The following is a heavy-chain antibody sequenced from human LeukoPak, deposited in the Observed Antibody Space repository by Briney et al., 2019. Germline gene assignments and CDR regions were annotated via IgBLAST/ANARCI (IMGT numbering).Heavy chain of an antibody. Sequence: SETLSLTCAVYGGSFSGYYWSWIRQPPGKGLEWIGEINHSGSTNYNPSLKSRVTISVDTSKNQFSLKLSSVTAADTAVYYCARHIEWGYFDYWGQGTLVTVSS. CDR1: GGSFSGYY. CDR3: ARHIEWGYFDY. D-gene: IGHD5-12*01. V-gene: IGHV4-34*01. CDR2: INHSGST. J-gene: IGHJ4*02.